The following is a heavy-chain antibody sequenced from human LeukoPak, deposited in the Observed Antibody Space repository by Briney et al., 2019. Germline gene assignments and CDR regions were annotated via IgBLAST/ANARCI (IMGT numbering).Heavy chain of an antibody. J-gene: IGHJ3*02. CDR1: GYTFTGYY. CDR3: ARDMRAVAGTLDAFDI. D-gene: IGHD6-19*01. CDR2: INPNSGGT. Sequence: ASVKVSCKASGYTFTGYYMHWVRQAPGQGLEWMGWINPNSGGTNYAQKFQGRVTMTRDTSISTAYMELSSLRSEDTAVYYCARDMRAVAGTLDAFDIWGQGTMVTVSS. V-gene: IGHV1-2*02.